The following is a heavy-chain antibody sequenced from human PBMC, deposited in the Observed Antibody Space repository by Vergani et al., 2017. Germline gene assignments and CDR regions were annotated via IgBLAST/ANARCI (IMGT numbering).Heavy chain of an antibody. D-gene: IGHD2-2*01. J-gene: IGHJ3*02. CDR3: AGYRELIVVVPAADAFDI. Sequence: QLQLQESGPGLVKPSETLSLTCTVSGGSISSSSYYWGWIRQPPGKGLEWIGSIDYRGSTYYNPSLKSRVTISVDTSKDQFSLKLSSVTAADTAVYYCAGYRELIVVVPAADAFDIWGQGTMVTVSS. CDR1: GGSISSSSYY. V-gene: IGHV4-39*01. CDR2: IDYRGST.